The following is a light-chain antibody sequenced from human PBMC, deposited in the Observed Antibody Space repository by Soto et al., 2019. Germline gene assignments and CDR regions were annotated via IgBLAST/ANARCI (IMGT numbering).Light chain of an antibody. Sequence: EIVLAESPATLSLSPGERARLSCRASQSVSSYLAWYQQKPGQAPRLLIYDASNRATGIPARFSGSGSGTDFTLTISSLEPEDFAVYYCQQRSNWLITFGQGTRLEIK. CDR2: DAS. V-gene: IGKV3-11*01. CDR1: QSVSSY. CDR3: QQRSNWLIT. J-gene: IGKJ5*01.